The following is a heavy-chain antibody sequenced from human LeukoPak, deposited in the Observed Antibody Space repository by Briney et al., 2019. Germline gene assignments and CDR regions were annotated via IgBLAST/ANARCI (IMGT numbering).Heavy chain of an antibody. CDR1: GFTFSSYA. J-gene: IGHJ4*02. D-gene: IGHD3-16*01. CDR2: VRYDSSNK. Sequence: PAGSLRLSCAASGFTFSSYAMHWVRQAPGKGLERVAFVRYDSSNKYYADSVKGRFTVSRDNSKNMLYLQMNSLRAEDTAVYYCGYYHVNEEPPTFWGQGTLVTVSS. V-gene: IGHV3-30*02. CDR3: GYYHVNEEPPTF.